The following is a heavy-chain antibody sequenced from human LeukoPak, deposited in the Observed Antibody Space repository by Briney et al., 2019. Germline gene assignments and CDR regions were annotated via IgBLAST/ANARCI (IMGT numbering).Heavy chain of an antibody. Sequence: ASVKVSCKASGGTFNNYAINWVRQATGQGLEWMGWMNPNSGNTGYAQKFQGRVTMTRNTSISTAYMELSSLRSEDTAVYYCARGGYCSGGSCYNNWFDPWGQGTLVTVSS. J-gene: IGHJ5*02. D-gene: IGHD2-15*01. CDR2: MNPNSGNT. CDR3: ARGGYCSGGSCYNNWFDP. CDR1: GGTFNNYA. V-gene: IGHV1-8*02.